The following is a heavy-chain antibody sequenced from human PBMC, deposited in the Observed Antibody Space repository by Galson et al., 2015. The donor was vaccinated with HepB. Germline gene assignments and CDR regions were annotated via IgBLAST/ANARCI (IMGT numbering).Heavy chain of an antibody. Sequence: SLRLSCAASGFTVSSNYMSWVRQAPGKGLEWVSLIYSDSSTFYADSVKGRFTISRHNSKNSLYLHMNTLRTEDTAVYYCARGANRGASELDYWGQGTLVTVSS. V-gene: IGHV3-53*04. CDR1: GFTVSSNY. J-gene: IGHJ4*02. D-gene: IGHD1-14*01. CDR2: IYSDSST. CDR3: ARGANRGASELDY.